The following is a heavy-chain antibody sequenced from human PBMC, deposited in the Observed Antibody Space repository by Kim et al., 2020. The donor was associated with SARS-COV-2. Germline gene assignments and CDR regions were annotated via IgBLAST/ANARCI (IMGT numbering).Heavy chain of an antibody. CDR2: IWYDGSNK. D-gene: IGHD3-22*01. Sequence: GGSLRLSCAASGFTFSSYGMHWVRQAPGKGLEWVAVIWYDGSNKYYADSVKGRFTISRDNSKNTLYLQMNSLRAEDTAVYYCARAEGPLNYYDSSRYSAFDIWGQWPMITVSS. CDR1: GFTFSSYG. J-gene: IGHJ3*02. CDR3: ARAEGPLNYYDSSRYSAFDI. V-gene: IGHV3-33*01.